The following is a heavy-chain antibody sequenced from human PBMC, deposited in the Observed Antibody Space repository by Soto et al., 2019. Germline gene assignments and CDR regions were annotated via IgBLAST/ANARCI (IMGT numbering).Heavy chain of an antibody. J-gene: IGHJ5*02. V-gene: IGHV1-69*06. CDR3: AREPSQGDNWKYVGWFDP. CDR1: GGSFSTFA. CDR2: IIPVFAKA. Sequence: QVQLMQSGAEVKKPGSSVKVSCKASGGSFSTFAITWVRQAPGQGLEWLGGIIPVFAKATYAQKFQGRVIITADISTSTAYMELTSLTSDDTAVYYCAREPSQGDNWKYVGWFDPWGQGTLVTVSS. D-gene: IGHD1-7*01.